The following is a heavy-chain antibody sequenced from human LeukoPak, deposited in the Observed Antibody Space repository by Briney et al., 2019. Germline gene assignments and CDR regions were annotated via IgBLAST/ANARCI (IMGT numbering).Heavy chain of an antibody. Sequence: SETLSLTCTVSGGSISNSDSYWGWIRQPPGKGLEWIGSVYYSGITYYNPSLKSRVTISVDTSKNQFSLKLSSVTAADTAVYYCARVYGDYGKYYFDYWGQGTLVTVSS. D-gene: IGHD4-17*01. J-gene: IGHJ4*02. CDR3: ARVYGDYGKYYFDY. CDR1: GGSISNSDSY. CDR2: VYYSGIT. V-gene: IGHV4-39*07.